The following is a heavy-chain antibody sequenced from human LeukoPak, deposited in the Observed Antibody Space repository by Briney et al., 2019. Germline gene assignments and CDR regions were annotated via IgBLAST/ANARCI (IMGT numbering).Heavy chain of an antibody. CDR3: AKSNGYGLVDI. D-gene: IGHD3-10*01. CDR1: GGSVTDYY. V-gene: IGHV4-59*02. Sequence: SETLSLTCTVSGGSVTDYYWSWIRQSPGKGLEWIGYIYYTGTSYNPSLKSRVTISLDTSRNQFSLKLNSVTAADTAVYYCAKSNGYGLVDIWGQGTMVTVSS. J-gene: IGHJ3*02. CDR2: IYYTGT.